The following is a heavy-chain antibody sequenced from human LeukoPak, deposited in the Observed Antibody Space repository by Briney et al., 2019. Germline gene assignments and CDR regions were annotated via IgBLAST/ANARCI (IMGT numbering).Heavy chain of an antibody. Sequence: GGSLRLSCAASGFTFDDYGMSWVRQAPGKGLEWVAVISYDGSNKYYADSVKGRFTISRDNSKNTLYLQMKSLRAEDTAVYYCAKSSCTNDCYSSIEFWGQGTLVTVSS. D-gene: IGHD2-8*01. CDR1: GFTFDDYG. V-gene: IGHV3-30*18. CDR3: AKSSCTNDCYSSIEF. J-gene: IGHJ4*02. CDR2: ISYDGSNK.